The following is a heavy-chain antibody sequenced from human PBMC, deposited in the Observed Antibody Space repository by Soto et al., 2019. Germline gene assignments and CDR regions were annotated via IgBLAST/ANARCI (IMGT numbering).Heavy chain of an antibody. CDR2: IYRSGST. CDR1: GGSISSTSYY. Sequence: QLQLQESGPGLVKPSETLSLTCTVSGGSISSTSYYWGWIRPPPGKGLEWVGSIYRSGSTYYNPSPKSRVTISVDTSNDQFSLRLSSVTAADTAVYYCARPTEPGTSDAFDIWGQGTKVTV. V-gene: IGHV4-39*01. J-gene: IGHJ3*02. CDR3: ARPTEPGTSDAFDI. D-gene: IGHD1-1*01.